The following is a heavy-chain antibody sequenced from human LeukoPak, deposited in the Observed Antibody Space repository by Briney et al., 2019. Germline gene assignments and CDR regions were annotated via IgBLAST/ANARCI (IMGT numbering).Heavy chain of an antibody. CDR3: ARSGSGSNLYYFDY. Sequence: SETLSLTCTVSGGSISSSNWWSWVRQPPGKGLEWIGEIYHSGSTNYNPSLKSRVTISVDKSKNQFSLKLSSVTAADTAVYYCARSGSGSNLYYFDYWGQGTLVTVSS. J-gene: IGHJ4*02. CDR2: IYHSGST. V-gene: IGHV4-4*02. CDR1: GGSISSSNW. D-gene: IGHD1-26*01.